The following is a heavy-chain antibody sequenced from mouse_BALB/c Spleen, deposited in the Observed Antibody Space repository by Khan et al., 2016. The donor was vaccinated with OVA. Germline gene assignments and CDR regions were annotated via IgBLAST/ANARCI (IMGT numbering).Heavy chain of an antibody. Sequence: VQLVESGPGLVAPSQSLSITCSISGFSLTTYGVNWVRQPPGKGLEWLGLIWGDGSTTYPSTLQSRLIISKDNSKRQVFLTLNNLQTDDTATYYCAKFTPDYYSMDYWGQGTSVTVSS. D-gene: IGHD1-1*01. J-gene: IGHJ4*01. CDR2: IWGDGST. CDR1: GFSLTTYG. CDR3: AKFTPDYYSMDY. V-gene: IGHV2-3*01.